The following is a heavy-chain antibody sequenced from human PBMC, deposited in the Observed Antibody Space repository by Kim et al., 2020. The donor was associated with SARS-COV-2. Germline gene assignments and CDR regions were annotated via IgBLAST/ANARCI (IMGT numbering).Heavy chain of an antibody. CDR2: INTYNNYT. Sequence: ASVKVSCKTSGYTFTNYGVSWVRQAPGQGLEWMGWINTYNNYTNYVQNLQGRVAMATDTSTSTAYMELGSLRSDDTAVYYCARTPSYSSFPLDYWGQGTLVTVSS. D-gene: IGHD3-10*01. V-gene: IGHV1-18*01. CDR3: ARTPSYSSFPLDY. CDR1: GYTFTNYG. J-gene: IGHJ4*02.